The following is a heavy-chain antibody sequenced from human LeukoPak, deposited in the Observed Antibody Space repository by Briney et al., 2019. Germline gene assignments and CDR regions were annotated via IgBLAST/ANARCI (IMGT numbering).Heavy chain of an antibody. CDR2: IIPILGIA. Sequence: SVKVSCKASGGTFSSYAISWVRQAPRQGLEWMGRIIPILGIANYAQKFQGRVTITADKSTSTAYMELSSLRSEDTAVYYCARSSWSFFDYWGQGTLVTVSS. V-gene: IGHV1-69*04. J-gene: IGHJ4*02. D-gene: IGHD6-13*01. CDR3: ARSSWSFFDY. CDR1: GGTFSSYA.